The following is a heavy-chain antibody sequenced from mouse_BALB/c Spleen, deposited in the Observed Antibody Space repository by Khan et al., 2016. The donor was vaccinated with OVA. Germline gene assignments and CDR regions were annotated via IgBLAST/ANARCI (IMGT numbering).Heavy chain of an antibody. CDR2: INPSNGGT. V-gene: IGHV1S81*02. D-gene: IGHD1-1*01. CDR1: GYTFTSYY. CDR3: TRGGYGSPFAY. J-gene: IGHJ3*01. Sequence: VQLVESGAELVKPGASVKLSCKASGYTFTSYYMYWVKQRPGPGLEWIGEINPSNGGTNVNEKFKSKATLTVDKSSSTAYMEVSSLTSEDSAVYYCTRGGYGSPFAYWGQGTLVTVSA.